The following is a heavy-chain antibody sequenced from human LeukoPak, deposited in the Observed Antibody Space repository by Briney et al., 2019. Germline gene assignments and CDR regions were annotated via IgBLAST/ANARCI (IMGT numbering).Heavy chain of an antibody. CDR2: ISAYNGNT. J-gene: IGHJ4*02. D-gene: IGHD2-15*01. CDR3: ASGYCSGGSCYHLDY. Sequence: ASVKVSCKASGYTFSSSAMNWVRQAPGQGLEWMGWISAYNGNTNYAQKLQGRVTMTTDTSTSTAYMELRSLRSDDTAVYYCASGYCSGGSCYHLDYWGQGTLVTVSS. V-gene: IGHV1-18*01. CDR1: GYTFSSSA.